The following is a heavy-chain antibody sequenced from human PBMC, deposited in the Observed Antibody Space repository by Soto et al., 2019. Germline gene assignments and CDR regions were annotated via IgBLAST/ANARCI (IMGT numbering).Heavy chain of an antibody. D-gene: IGHD3-22*01. J-gene: IGHJ4*02. Sequence: SGGSLRLSCAASGFTFSSYAMSWVRQAPGKGLEWVSAISDSGGSTYYADSVKGRFTISRDNSKNTLYLQMNSLRAEDTAVYYCAKVTYDSSGYYSYWGQGTLVTVSS. CDR3: AKVTYDSSGYYSY. CDR2: ISDSGGST. V-gene: IGHV3-23*01. CDR1: GFTFSSYA.